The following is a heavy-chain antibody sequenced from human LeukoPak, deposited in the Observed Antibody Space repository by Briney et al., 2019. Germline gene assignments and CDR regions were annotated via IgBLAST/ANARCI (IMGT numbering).Heavy chain of an antibody. Sequence: SETLSLTCAVSGYSISSGYYWGWIRQPPGKGLEWIGSIYHSGSTYYNPSLKSRVTISVDTPKNQFSLKLSSVTAADTAVYYCARTWELRDFFDYWGQGTLVTVSS. CDR2: IYHSGST. CDR1: GYSISSGYY. V-gene: IGHV4-38-2*01. CDR3: ARTWELRDFFDY. D-gene: IGHD1-26*01. J-gene: IGHJ4*02.